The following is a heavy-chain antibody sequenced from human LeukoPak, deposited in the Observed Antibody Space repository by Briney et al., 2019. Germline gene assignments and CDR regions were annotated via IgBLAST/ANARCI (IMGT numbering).Heavy chain of an antibody. D-gene: IGHD3-22*01. CDR2: IYYGGSS. V-gene: IGHV4-39*07. CDR3: VGKEIVVGILDY. Sequence: SETLSLTCTVSGGSISSSSYYWGWIRQPPGTGLEWIESIYYGGSSYYNPSLKSRVTISVDTSKNQFSLKLSSVTAADTAVYYCVGKEIVVGILDYWGQGTLVTVSS. J-gene: IGHJ4*02. CDR1: GGSISSSSYY.